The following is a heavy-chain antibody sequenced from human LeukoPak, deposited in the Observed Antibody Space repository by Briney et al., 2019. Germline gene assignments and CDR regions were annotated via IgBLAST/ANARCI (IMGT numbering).Heavy chain of an antibody. CDR3: ARRATMLAGGYFDY. Sequence: PPQTLSLTCTVSGGSISSYYWSWIRQPPGRGLEWVGYIYASGSTTYNPSLKSRVAISIDTSKNQFSLRLSSVTAADTAVYYCARRATMLAGGYFDYWGQGTLVSVSS. CDR1: GGSISSYY. V-gene: IGHV4-4*09. CDR2: IYASGST. D-gene: IGHD5-12*01. J-gene: IGHJ4*02.